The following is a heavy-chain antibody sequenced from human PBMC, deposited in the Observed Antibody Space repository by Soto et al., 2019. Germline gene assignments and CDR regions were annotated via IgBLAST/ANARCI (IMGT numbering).Heavy chain of an antibody. CDR3: ARGPGGTVTTFYYYYYMDV. Sequence: PGGSLRLSCAASGFTFSSYGMHWVRQAPGKGLEWVAVISYDGSNKYYADSVKGRFTISRDNSKNTLYLQMNSLRAEDTAVYYCARGPGGTVTTFYYYYYMDVWGKGTTVTVSS. CDR1: GFTFSSYG. V-gene: IGHV3-30*03. D-gene: IGHD4-17*01. J-gene: IGHJ6*03. CDR2: ISYDGSNK.